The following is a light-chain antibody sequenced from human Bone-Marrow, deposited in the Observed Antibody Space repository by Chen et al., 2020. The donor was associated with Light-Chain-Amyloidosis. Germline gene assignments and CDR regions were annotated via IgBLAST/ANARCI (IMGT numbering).Light chain of an antibody. CDR2: WAS. V-gene: IGKV4-1*01. J-gene: IGKJ3*01. Sequence: EIVVTQYPDSLVVSLGERVTINCKSSQSVLYNSDNKNYLAWYQQKPGQPPKLLIYWASFRESGVPDRFSGSGSGTDFTLTISSLQAEDVAVYYCQQYYGTPFTFGPGTKVNV. CDR3: QQYYGTPFT. CDR1: QSVLYNSDNKNY.